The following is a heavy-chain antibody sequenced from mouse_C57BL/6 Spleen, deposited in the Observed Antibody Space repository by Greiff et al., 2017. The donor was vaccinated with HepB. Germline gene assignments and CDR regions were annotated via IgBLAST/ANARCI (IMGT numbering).Heavy chain of an antibody. D-gene: IGHD1-1*01. CDR1: GYTFTSYW. V-gene: IGHV1S81*02. CDR2: TNPTNGRT. CDR3: AISKKIVATDFSY. Sequence: VQLQQSGAELVKAGASVKMSCKASGYTFTSYWMHWVKQRLGQGLEWFAETNPTNGRTYYNEKFKSKATLTADKSSSTAYMLLSGLTSEDSAVCYCAISKKIVATDFSYCGRGTSLTDSS. J-gene: IGHJ2*03.